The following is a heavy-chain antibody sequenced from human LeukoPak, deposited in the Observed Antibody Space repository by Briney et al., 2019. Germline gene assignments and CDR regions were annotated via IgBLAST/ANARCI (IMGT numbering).Heavy chain of an antibody. CDR1: GFTFSSYS. J-gene: IGHJ6*02. V-gene: IGHV3-21*01. CDR3: AREPSDIVVVPAAIHVEARDSYYYGMDV. Sequence: PGGSLRLSCAASGFTFSSYSMNWVRQAPGKGLEWVSSISSSSSYIYYADSVKGRFTISRDNAKNSLYLQMNSLRAEDTAVYYCAREPSDIVVVPAAIHVEARDSYYYGMDVWGQGTTVTVSS. D-gene: IGHD2-2*02. CDR2: ISSSSSYI.